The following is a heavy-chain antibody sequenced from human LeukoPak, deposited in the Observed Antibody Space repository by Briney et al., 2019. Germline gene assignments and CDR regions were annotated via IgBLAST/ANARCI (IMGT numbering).Heavy chain of an antibody. Sequence: PSETLSLTCAVYGESFSGYYWSWIRQPPGKGLTWIGEINHSGTTNYNPSLKSRVTISLDTSKSQFSLMLSSVTAADTAVYYCARGKYDSGGYYLDYWGQRTLVTVSS. D-gene: IGHD3-22*01. CDR3: ARGKYDSGGYYLDY. V-gene: IGHV4-34*01. CDR1: GESFSGYY. J-gene: IGHJ4*02. CDR2: INHSGTT.